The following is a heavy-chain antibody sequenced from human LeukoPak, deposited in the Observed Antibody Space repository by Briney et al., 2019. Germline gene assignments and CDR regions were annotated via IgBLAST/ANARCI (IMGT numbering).Heavy chain of an antibody. CDR1: GGSISSSSYY. Sequence: SETLSLTRTVSGGSISSSSYYWGWIRQPPGKGLEWIGSIYYSGSTCYNPSLKSRVTISVDTSKNQFSLKLSSVTAADTAVYYCARHPRYALGGYYYYYGMDVWGQGTTVTVSS. J-gene: IGHJ6*02. CDR2: IYYSGST. CDR3: ARHPRYALGGYYYYYGMDV. D-gene: IGHD3-16*01. V-gene: IGHV4-39*01.